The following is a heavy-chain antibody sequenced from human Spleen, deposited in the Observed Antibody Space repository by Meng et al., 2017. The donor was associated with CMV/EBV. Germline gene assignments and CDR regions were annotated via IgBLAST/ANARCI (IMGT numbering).Heavy chain of an antibody. J-gene: IGHJ5*02. Sequence: ASVKVSCKASGYSFTDYYMHWVRQAPGQGLEWMGWINPNSGGTNYAQKFQGRVTMTRDTSISTAYMELSRLRSDDTAVYYCARARILGYCSSTSCYSPPGWFDPWGQGTLVTVSS. CDR3: ARARILGYCSSTSCYSPPGWFDP. D-gene: IGHD2-2*01. CDR2: INPNSGGT. V-gene: IGHV1-2*02. CDR1: GYSFTDYY.